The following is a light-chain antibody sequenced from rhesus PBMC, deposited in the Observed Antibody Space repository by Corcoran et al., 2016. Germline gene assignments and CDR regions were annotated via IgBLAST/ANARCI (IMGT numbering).Light chain of an antibody. Sequence: EIVMTQSPATLSLSPGERATLSCRASQSVSSNLAWYQQKPGQAPSLPIYVSSNRATGIPHRFSGSGSGTDFTLTISSLEPEDFAVYYCQQFTNWPLTFGGGTKVEIK. CDR3: QQFTNWPLT. CDR1: QSVSSN. CDR2: VSS. J-gene: IGKJ4*01. V-gene: IGKV3-42*03.